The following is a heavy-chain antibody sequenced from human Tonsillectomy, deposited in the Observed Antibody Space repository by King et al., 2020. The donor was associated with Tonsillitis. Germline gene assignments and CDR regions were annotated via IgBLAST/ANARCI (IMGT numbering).Heavy chain of an antibody. CDR2: ISYDGRNK. V-gene: IGHV3-30*03. D-gene: IGHD6-13*01. J-gene: IGHJ4*02. CDR1: GFTFSAYG. Sequence: VQLVESGGGVVQPGRSLRLSCAASGFTFSAYGMHWVRQAPGKGLEWVALISYDGRNKYYVDSVKGRFTISRDSSKNTTYLQMNSLRVEDTAVYYCAAAAGTWHWGQGALVTVSS. CDR3: AAAAGTWH.